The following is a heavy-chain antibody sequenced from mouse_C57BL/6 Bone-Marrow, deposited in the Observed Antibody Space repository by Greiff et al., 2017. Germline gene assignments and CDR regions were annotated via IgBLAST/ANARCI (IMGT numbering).Heavy chain of an antibody. CDR2: IDPETGGT. V-gene: IGHV1-15*01. Sequence: QVQLKQSGAELVRPGASVTLSCKASGYTFTDYEMHWVKQTPVHGLEWIGAIDPETGGTAYNQKFKGKALLTADKSSSTAYMELRSLTSEDSAVYYCTRGAYYFDYWGQGTTLTVSS. J-gene: IGHJ2*01. CDR3: TRGAYYFDY. CDR1: GYTFTDYE.